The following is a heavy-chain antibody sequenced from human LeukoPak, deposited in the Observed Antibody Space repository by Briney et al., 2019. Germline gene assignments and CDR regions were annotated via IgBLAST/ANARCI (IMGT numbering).Heavy chain of an antibody. Sequence: PGGSLRLSCAASGFTFSSYSMNWVRQAPGKGLEWVSYISSSGSTIYYADSVKGRFTISRDNAKNSLYLQMNSLRDEDTAVYYCARDRWATVVPDAFDIWGQGTMVTVSS. D-gene: IGHD4-23*01. CDR3: ARDRWATVVPDAFDI. CDR1: GFTFSSYS. V-gene: IGHV3-48*02. J-gene: IGHJ3*02. CDR2: ISSSGSTI.